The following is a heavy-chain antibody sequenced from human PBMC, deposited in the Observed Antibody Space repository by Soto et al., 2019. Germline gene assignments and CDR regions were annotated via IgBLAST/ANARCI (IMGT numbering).Heavy chain of an antibody. CDR1: GSSISSYY. CDR2: IYYSGST. J-gene: IGHJ3*02. CDR3: ARVTTGTTLDGEFDS. Sequence: LSLPCTVSGSSISSYYWSWIRQPPGKGLEWIGYIYYSGSTNYNPSLKSRVTISVDTSKNQFSLKLSSVAAADTAVYYCARVTTGTTLDGEFDSWGQGTMVSV. D-gene: IGHD4-17*01. V-gene: IGHV4-59*01.